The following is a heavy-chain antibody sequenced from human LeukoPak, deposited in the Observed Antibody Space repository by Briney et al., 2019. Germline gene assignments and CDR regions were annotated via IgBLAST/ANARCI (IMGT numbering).Heavy chain of an antibody. J-gene: IGHJ4*02. Sequence: PSETLSLTCTVSGGSISSSSYYWGWIRQPPGKGLEWIGSIYYSGSTYYNPSLKSRVTISVDTSKNQFSLKLSSVTAADTAVYYCARIAGYSSRGYFDYWGQGTLVTVSS. CDR1: GGSISSSSYY. D-gene: IGHD6-13*01. V-gene: IGHV4-39*07. CDR3: ARIAGYSSRGYFDY. CDR2: IYYSGST.